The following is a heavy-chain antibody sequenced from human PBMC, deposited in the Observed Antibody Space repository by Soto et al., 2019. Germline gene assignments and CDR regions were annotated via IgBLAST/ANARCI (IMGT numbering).Heavy chain of an antibody. CDR3: AAADTNWNYVGSFDY. CDR2: IVVGSGNT. V-gene: IGHV1-58*01. Sequence: SVKVSCKASGFTFTSSAVQWVRQARGQRLEWIGWIVVGSGNTSYAQKFQERVTITRDMSTSTAYMELSSLRSEDTAVYYCAAADTNWNYVGSFDYWGQGTLVTVSS. D-gene: IGHD1-7*01. CDR1: GFTFTSSA. J-gene: IGHJ4*02.